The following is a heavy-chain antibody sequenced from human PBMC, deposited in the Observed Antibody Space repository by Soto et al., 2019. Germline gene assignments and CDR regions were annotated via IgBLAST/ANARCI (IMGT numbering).Heavy chain of an antibody. Sequence: PSQTLSLTCAISGDSVSSNSAAWNWIRQSPSRGLEWPGRTYYRSKWYNDYAVSVKSRITINPDTSKNQFSLQLNSVTPEDTAVYYCARSPHSSSWNWFDPWGQGTLGTVSS. J-gene: IGHJ5*02. CDR2: TYYRSKWYN. CDR1: GDSVSSNSAA. D-gene: IGHD6-13*01. V-gene: IGHV6-1*01. CDR3: ARSPHSSSWNWFDP.